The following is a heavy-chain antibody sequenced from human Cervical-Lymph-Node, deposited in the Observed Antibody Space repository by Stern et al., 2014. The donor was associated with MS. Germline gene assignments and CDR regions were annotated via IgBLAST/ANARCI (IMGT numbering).Heavy chain of an antibody. V-gene: IGHV3-30-3*01. J-gene: IGHJ5*02. Sequence: VHLVESGGGVVQPGRSLRLSCAASGFTFSSYAMHWVRQAPGKGLEWVAVISYDGSNKYYADSVKGRFTISRDNSKNTLYLQMNSLRAEDTAVYYCARGDTLRSCFDPWGQGTLVTVSS. CDR2: ISYDGSNK. CDR3: ARGDTLRSCFDP. CDR1: GFTFSSYA. D-gene: IGHD4-17*01.